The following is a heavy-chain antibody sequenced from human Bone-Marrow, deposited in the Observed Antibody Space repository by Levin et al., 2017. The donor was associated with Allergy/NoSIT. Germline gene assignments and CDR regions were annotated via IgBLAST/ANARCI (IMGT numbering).Heavy chain of an antibody. V-gene: IGHV3-13*01. J-gene: IGHJ3*02. CDR1: GFTFRTHD. Sequence: GGSLRLSCAASGFTFRTHDMHWVRQCTGKGLEWVSTIGTAGDTYYPDSVRGRFTISRENAKNSLYLQMNGLSAGDTAVYYCARYNYEYNALDIWGQGTMVTVSS. D-gene: IGHD5-18*01. CDR2: IGTAGDT. CDR3: ARYNYEYNALDI.